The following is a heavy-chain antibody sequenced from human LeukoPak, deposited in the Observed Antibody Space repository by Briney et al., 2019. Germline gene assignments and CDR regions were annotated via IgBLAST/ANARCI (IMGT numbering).Heavy chain of an antibody. CDR3: AKLRGYSYGKGD. CDR1: GFTFSSYG. D-gene: IGHD5-18*01. J-gene: IGHJ4*02. V-gene: IGHV3-30*18. CDR2: ISYDGSNK. Sequence: GGSLRLSCAASGFTFSSYGMHWVRQAPGKGLEWVAVISYDGSNKYYADSVKGRFTISRDNSKNTLYLQMNGLRAEDTAVYYCAKLRGYSYGKGDWGQGTLVTVSS.